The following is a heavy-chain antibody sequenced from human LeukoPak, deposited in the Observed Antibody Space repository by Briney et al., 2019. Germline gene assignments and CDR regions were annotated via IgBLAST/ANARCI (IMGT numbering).Heavy chain of an antibody. CDR2: INHSGSS. J-gene: IGHJ4*02. CDR1: GGSFSGYY. D-gene: IGHD1-26*01. CDR3: ASSVSYSTIDY. V-gene: IGHV4-34*01. Sequence: KSSETLSLTCAVYGGSFSGYYWSWIRQPPGKGLEWIGEINHSGSSNYNPSLKSRVTISVDTSKNQFSLKLSSVTAADTAVYYCASSVSYSTIDYWGQGTLVTVSS.